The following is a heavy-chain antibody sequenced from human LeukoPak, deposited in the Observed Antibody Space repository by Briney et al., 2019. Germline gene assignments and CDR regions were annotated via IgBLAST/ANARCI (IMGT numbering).Heavy chain of an antibody. CDR3: ATLTPPASSSWYRNDFDY. CDR1: GGSFSGYY. D-gene: IGHD6-13*01. CDR2: INHSGST. Sequence: SETLSLTCAVYGGSFSGYYWSWIRQPPGKGLEWIGEINHSGSTNYNPSLKSRVTISVDTSKNQFSLKLSSVTAADTAVYYCATLTPPASSSWYRNDFDYWGQGTLVTVSS. J-gene: IGHJ4*02. V-gene: IGHV4-34*01.